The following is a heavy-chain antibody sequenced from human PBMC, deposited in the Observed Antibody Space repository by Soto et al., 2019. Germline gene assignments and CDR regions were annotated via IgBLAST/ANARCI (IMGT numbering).Heavy chain of an antibody. D-gene: IGHD3-3*02. V-gene: IGHV1-69*12. CDR1: GGTFSNSA. J-gene: IGHJ6*02. CDR2: IIPICPTP. CDR3: ARDKDRQQLGGNYYYGIDV. Sequence: QVQLVQSGAEVKKPGSSVTVSCKASGGTFSNSAISWVRQAPGQGLEWMGGIIPICPTPDYAQKFQGRVRITADETTSTAYMELTSLRSEDTAVYYCARDKDRQQLGGNYYYGIDVWGQGTTVTVSS.